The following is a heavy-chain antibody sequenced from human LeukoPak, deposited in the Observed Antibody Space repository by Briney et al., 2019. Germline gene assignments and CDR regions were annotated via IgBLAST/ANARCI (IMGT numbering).Heavy chain of an antibody. CDR2: INHSGST. V-gene: IGHV4-34*01. CDR1: GGSFSGYY. Sequence: SETLSLTCAVYGGSFSGYYWSWIRQPPGKGLEWIGEINHSGSTNYNPSLKSRVTISVDTSKNQFSLKLSSVTAADTAVYYCARGIGSYCTNGVCYYYYYYMDVWGKGTTVTVSS. CDR3: ARGIGSYCTNGVCYYYYYYMDV. D-gene: IGHD2-8*01. J-gene: IGHJ6*03.